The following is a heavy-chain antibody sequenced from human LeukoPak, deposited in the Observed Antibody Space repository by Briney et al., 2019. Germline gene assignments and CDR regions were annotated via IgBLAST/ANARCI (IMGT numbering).Heavy chain of an antibody. CDR3: AKDRYYDSSGYYDY. V-gene: IGHV3-30*02. J-gene: IGHJ4*02. Sequence: GGSLRLSCAASGFTFSSYGMHWVRQAPGKGLEWVAFIRYDGSNKYYADSVKGRFTISRDNSKNTLYLQMNSLRAEDTAVYYCAKDRYYDSSGYYDYWGQGTLVTVSS. D-gene: IGHD3-22*01. CDR1: GFTFSSYG. CDR2: IRYDGSNK.